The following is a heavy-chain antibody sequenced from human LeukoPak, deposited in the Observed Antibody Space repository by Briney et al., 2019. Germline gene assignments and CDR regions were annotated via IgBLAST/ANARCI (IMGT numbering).Heavy chain of an antibody. CDR1: GGSITRVSYY. Sequence: NPSETLSLTCAVSGGSITRVSYYRTWIRQPAGTALEWIGHVFTSGNTNYNPSLKGRVTISIETSKSQFSLNLNSVTAADTAVYYCARGPYSYDSSGAFDIWGQGTMVTVSS. V-gene: IGHV4-61*09. J-gene: IGHJ3*02. D-gene: IGHD3-22*01. CDR3: ARGPYSYDSSGAFDI. CDR2: VFTSGNT.